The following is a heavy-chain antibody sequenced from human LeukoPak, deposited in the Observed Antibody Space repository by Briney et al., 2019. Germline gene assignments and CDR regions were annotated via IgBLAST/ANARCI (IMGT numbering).Heavy chain of an antibody. CDR2: IHSNGNT. V-gene: IGHV4-59*01. CDR3: ARGVPYFDPSGDIYIGAFDI. CDR1: GGSINDYY. Sequence: PSETLSLTCTVSGGSINDYYWTWSRQTPGKRLEWLGYIHSNGNTSYSPSLKRRVIMSVDTSKNHCSLRLSSVTTADTAVYYCARGVPYFDPSGDIYIGAFDIWGQGTMVTVSS. J-gene: IGHJ3*02. D-gene: IGHD2-15*01.